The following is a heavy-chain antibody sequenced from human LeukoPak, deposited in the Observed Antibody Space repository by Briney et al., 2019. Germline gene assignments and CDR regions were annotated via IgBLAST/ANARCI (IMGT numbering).Heavy chain of an antibody. V-gene: IGHV4-4*07. CDR2: IYTSGST. CDR1: GGSISSYY. J-gene: IGHJ4*02. D-gene: IGHD3-10*01. Sequence: SETLSLTCTVSGGSISSYYWSWIRQPAGKGLEWIGRIYTSGSTYYNPSLKSRVTMSVDTSKNQFSLKLSSVTAADTAVYYCARDNNYYGSGSYHDYWGQGTLVTVSS. CDR3: ARDNNYYGSGSYHDY.